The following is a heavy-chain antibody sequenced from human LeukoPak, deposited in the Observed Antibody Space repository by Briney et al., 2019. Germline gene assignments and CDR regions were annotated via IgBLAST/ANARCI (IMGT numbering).Heavy chain of an antibody. CDR2: IYPGDSDT. CDR1: GYSFTTYW. CDR3: ARSGLGDSRVY. V-gene: IGHV5-51*01. D-gene: IGHD3-16*01. Sequence: GESLKISCKGSGYSFTTYWIGWVRQMPGKGLEWMGIIYPGDSDTKYSPSFQGQVTISAGKSISTAYLQWSSLKASDTATYYCARSGLGDSRVYWGQGTLVTVSS. J-gene: IGHJ4*02.